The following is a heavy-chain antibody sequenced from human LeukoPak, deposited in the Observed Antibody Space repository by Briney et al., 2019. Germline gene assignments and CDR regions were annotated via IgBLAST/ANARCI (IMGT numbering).Heavy chain of an antibody. CDR2: IYYSGST. V-gene: IGHV4-59*08. D-gene: IGHD3-10*01. J-gene: IGHJ4*02. CDR1: GGSISSYY. CDR3: ARRAAGGSGSYYHDY. Sequence: SETLSLTCTVSGGSISSYYWSWIRPPPGKGREWIGYIYYSGSTNYNPSLKSRVTISVDTSKNQFSLKLSSVTAADTAVYYCARRAAGGSGSYYHDYWGQGTLVTVSS.